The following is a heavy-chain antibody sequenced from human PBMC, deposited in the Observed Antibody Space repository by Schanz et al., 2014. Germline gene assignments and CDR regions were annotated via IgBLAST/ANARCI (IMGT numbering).Heavy chain of an antibody. J-gene: IGHJ2*01. Sequence: EVQLLESGGGLVQPGGSLRLSCAVSGFTFSSYAMSWVRQAPGKGLEWVSTISGGGGGYRPYADSVKGRFTISRDNSITPLSLQMTSLSADYTAVYYCAKGQGAVINNWYFDLWGRGTLVTVSS. V-gene: IGHV3-23*01. CDR2: ISGGGGGYR. D-gene: IGHD2-21*01. CDR1: GFTFSSYA. CDR3: AKGQGAVINNWYFDL.